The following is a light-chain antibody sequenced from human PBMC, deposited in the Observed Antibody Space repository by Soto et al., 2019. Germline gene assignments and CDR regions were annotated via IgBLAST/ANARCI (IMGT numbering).Light chain of an antibody. CDR1: QSISSW. V-gene: IGKV1-5*01. CDR3: QQYNSFIT. J-gene: IGKJ5*01. CDR2: DAS. Sequence: DIQMTQSPSTLSASVGDRVTITCRASQSISSWLAWYQQKPGKAPKLLIYDASSLESGVPSRFSGSGSGTEFTLTISRLQPDDVANYYCQQYNSFITFGQGTRLEIK.